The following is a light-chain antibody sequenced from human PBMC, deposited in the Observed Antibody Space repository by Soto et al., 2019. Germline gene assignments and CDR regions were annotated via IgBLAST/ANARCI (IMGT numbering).Light chain of an antibody. CDR3: SSYSTTTRGVL. V-gene: IGLV2-14*01. CDR1: SSDVGGYIY. Sequence: QSVLAQPASVSGSPGQSITISCTGTSSDVGGYIYVSWFQHHPGKAPKLMIYEVSNRPSGVSNRFSGSRSDNTASLTISGLQAEDEVIYYCSSYSTTTRGVLFGGGTKLTVL. CDR2: EVS. J-gene: IGLJ2*01.